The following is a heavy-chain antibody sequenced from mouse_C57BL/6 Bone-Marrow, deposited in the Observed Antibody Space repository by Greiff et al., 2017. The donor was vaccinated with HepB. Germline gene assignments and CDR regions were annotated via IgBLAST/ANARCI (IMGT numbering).Heavy chain of an antibody. J-gene: IGHJ1*03. CDR1: GYTFTSYW. CDR3: ARAITTVVATPYWYFDV. Sequence: VQLQQPGAELVMPGASVKLSCKASGYTFTSYWMHWVKQRPGQGLEWIGEIDPSDSYTNYNQKFKGKSTLTVDKSSSTAYMQRSSLTSEDSAVYYCARAITTVVATPYWYFDVWGTGTTVTVSS. D-gene: IGHD1-1*01. V-gene: IGHV1-69*01. CDR2: IDPSDSYT.